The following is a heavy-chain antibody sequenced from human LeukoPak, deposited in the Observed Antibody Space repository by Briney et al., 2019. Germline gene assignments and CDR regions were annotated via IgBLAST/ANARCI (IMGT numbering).Heavy chain of an antibody. CDR2: ISVDSGNT. Sequence: ASVKVSCKTSGYTFTTYAISWVRQAPGQGLEWMGWISVDSGNTNYAQKLQGRVTITADKSTSTAYMELSSLRSEDTAMYYCARDADKKAFDIWGQGTMVTVSS. CDR1: GYTFTTYA. V-gene: IGHV1-18*01. CDR3: ARDADKKAFDI. J-gene: IGHJ3*02.